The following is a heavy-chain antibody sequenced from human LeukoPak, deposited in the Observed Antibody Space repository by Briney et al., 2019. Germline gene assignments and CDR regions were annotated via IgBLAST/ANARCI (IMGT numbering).Heavy chain of an antibody. J-gene: IGHJ4*02. Sequence: ASMKVSCKPSGYIFTNYGLSWVRQAPGQGLEWMGWINTSNGNTSYAQSFQGRVTMTTDTSTTTAYMELTSLTSDDTAVYYCARDYCSSSTCQDGLFDYWGQGTLVIVSS. V-gene: IGHV1-18*01. CDR3: ARDYCSSSTCQDGLFDY. D-gene: IGHD2-2*01. CDR2: INTSNGNT. CDR1: GYIFTNYG.